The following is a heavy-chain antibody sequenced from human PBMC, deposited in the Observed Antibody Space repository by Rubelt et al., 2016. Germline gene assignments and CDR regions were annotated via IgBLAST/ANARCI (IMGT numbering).Heavy chain of an antibody. D-gene: IGHD6-6*01. CDR3: ARAKSSSWSGYFYGMDV. Sequence: QVQLVQSGSELKKPGASVKVSCKASGYTFTSYAMNWVRQAPGQGLDWMGIINPSGGRTDYAQKFQGRVMMTRDMSTSTVYMEVTSLRSEDTAVYYCARAKSSSWSGYFYGMDVWGQGTTVIVSS. CDR2: INPSGGRT. J-gene: IGHJ6*02. CDR1: GYTFTSYA. V-gene: IGHV1-46*01.